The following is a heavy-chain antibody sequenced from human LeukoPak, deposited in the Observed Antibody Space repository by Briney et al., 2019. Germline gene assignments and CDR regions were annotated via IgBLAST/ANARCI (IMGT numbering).Heavy chain of an antibody. CDR3: SRGRIVGPKGAFDI. Sequence: GGALTLSCAACGFTFSTYAMHWVRQAPGKGLEYVSAISSNGGSTYYANSVKGRFTISRDNSKNTLYLQMGSLRAEDMAVYYCSRGRIVGPKGAFDIWGQGTMVTVSS. V-gene: IGHV3-64*01. D-gene: IGHD1-26*01. CDR1: GFTFSTYA. J-gene: IGHJ3*02. CDR2: ISSNGGST.